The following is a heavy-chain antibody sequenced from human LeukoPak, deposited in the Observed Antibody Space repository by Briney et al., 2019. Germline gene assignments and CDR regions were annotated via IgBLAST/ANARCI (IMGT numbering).Heavy chain of an antibody. CDR1: GFTFSSYA. CDR2: ISGSGGST. J-gene: IGHJ1*01. CDR3: AKPPEWEPSAEHFQH. Sequence: PGGSLRLSCAASGFTFSSYAMSWVRQAPGKGLEWVSAISGSGGSTYYADSVKGRFTISRDNSKNTLYLQMNSLRAEDTAVYYCAKPPEWEPSAEHFQHWGQGTLVTVSS. V-gene: IGHV3-23*01. D-gene: IGHD1-26*01.